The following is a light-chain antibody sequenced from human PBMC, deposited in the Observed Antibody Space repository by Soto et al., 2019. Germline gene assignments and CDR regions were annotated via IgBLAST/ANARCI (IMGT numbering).Light chain of an antibody. CDR2: EVN. CDR1: SSDVGGYNY. J-gene: IGLJ1*01. Sequence: QSVLTQPPSASGSPGQSVNLTCTVTSSDVGGYNYVSWYQQYPGKVPKLMVYEVNKRPSGVPDRFSGSKSGNTASLTVSGLHAEDEADYYCTSYAGGNNVFGTGTKLTVL. CDR3: TSYAGGNNV. V-gene: IGLV2-8*01.